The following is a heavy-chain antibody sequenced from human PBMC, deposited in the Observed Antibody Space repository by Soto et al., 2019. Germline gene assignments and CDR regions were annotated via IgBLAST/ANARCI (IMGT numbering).Heavy chain of an antibody. CDR1: GFTFSSYS. Sequence: GGSLRLSCAASGFTFSSYSMNWVRQAPGKGLEWVSYISSSSSTIYYADSVKGRFTISRDNAKNSLYLQMNSLRDEDTAVYYCAREVRGVTTPYYYYGMDVWRQGTTVTVSS. J-gene: IGHJ6*02. D-gene: IGHD4-17*01. CDR3: AREVRGVTTPYYYYGMDV. V-gene: IGHV3-48*02. CDR2: ISSSSSTI.